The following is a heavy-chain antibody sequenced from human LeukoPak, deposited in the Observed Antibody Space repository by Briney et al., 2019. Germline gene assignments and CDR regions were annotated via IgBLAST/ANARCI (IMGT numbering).Heavy chain of an antibody. D-gene: IGHD3-22*01. J-gene: IGHJ4*02. V-gene: IGHV1-69*13. CDR3: XXXXXXYDSSGYYQYFDY. CDR1: GGTFSSYA. Sequence: SVKVSCKASGGTFSSYAISWVRQAPGQGLEWMGGIIPIFGTANYAQKFQGRVTITADESTSTAYMELSSLRSEDTAVYYCXXXXXXYDSSGYYQYFDYWGQGTLVTVSS. CDR2: IIPIFGTA.